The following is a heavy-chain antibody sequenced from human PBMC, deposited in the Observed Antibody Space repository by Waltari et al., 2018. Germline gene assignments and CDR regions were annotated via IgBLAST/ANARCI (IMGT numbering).Heavy chain of an antibody. J-gene: IGHJ4*02. CDR1: GYTFTSYA. V-gene: IGHV1-8*03. Sequence: QVQLVQSGAEVQKPGASVKVSCKASGYTFTSYAINWVRQATGQGLEWMGWMNPNSGNTGYAQKFQGRVTITRNTSISTAYMELSSLRSEDTAVYYCARGTGLRDFWSGYYLPPDYWGQGTLVTVSS. CDR3: ARGTGLRDFWSGYYLPPDY. CDR2: MNPNSGNT. D-gene: IGHD3-3*01.